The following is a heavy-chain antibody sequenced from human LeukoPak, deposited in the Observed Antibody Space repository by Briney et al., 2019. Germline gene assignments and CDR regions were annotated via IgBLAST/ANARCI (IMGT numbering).Heavy chain of an antibody. Sequence: ASVKVSCKASGYTFTGYYMHWVRQAPGQGLEWMGWINPNSGGTNYAQKFQGRVTMTRDTSTSTVYMELSSLRSEDTAVYYCARGISSGYLYYWGQGTLVTVSS. D-gene: IGHD3-22*01. CDR3: ARGISSGYLYY. V-gene: IGHV1-2*02. CDR1: GYTFTGYY. J-gene: IGHJ4*02. CDR2: INPNSGGT.